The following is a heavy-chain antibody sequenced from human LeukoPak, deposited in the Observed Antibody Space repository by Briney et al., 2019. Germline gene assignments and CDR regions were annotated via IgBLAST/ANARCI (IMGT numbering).Heavy chain of an antibody. Sequence: GESLKISCKAYGYSFFSNYWIAWVRQMPGKGLEWMGILYPGDSDSRYSPSFQGQVTISADRSISTAYLHWSSLKVSDTAMYYCARASRDGFNQNFDFWGQGTLVTVSS. J-gene: IGHJ4*02. CDR2: LYPGDSDS. CDR1: GYSFFSNYW. D-gene: IGHD5-24*01. V-gene: IGHV5-51*01. CDR3: ARASRDGFNQNFDF.